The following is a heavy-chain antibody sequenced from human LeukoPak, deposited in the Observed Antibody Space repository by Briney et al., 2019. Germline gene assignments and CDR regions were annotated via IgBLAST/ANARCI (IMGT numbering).Heavy chain of an antibody. CDR2: INPSGRI. D-gene: IGHD3-22*01. J-gene: IGHJ6*03. CDR1: GGPFSGYY. Sequence: SETLSLTCAVYGGPFSGYYWTWLRQAPGKGLEWIGAINPSGRISYNPSLKSRLTISVDASKNQFSLNLRSLTAADTAVYYCARGRQEVSMIVVVMTAVSYYMDVWGKGTTVTVS. CDR3: ARGRQEVSMIVVVMTAVSYYMDV. V-gene: IGHV4-34*01.